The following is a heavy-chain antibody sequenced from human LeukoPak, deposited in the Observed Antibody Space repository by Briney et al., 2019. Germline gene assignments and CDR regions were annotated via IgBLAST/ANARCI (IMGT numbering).Heavy chain of an antibody. V-gene: IGHV3-30*18. Sequence: GRSLRLSCAASGFTFRSYGMHCVRQGPRKGLEWLALISYDGNYKNYADSVKGRFTISRDNSENTLHLQMNSLRPEDTAMYYCAKRGERGSGSVYGTDVWGQGTTVTVSS. CDR3: AKRGERGSGSVYGTDV. CDR1: GFTFRSYG. J-gene: IGHJ6*02. D-gene: IGHD3-22*01. CDR2: ISYDGNYK.